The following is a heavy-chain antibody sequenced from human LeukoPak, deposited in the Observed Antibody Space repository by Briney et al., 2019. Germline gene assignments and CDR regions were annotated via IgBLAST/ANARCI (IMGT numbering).Heavy chain of an antibody. CDR1: GGTFSSYA. J-gene: IGHJ4*02. CDR3: ARASGGYNYY. Sequence: GSSVKVSCKASGGTFSSYAISWVRQAPGQGLEWMGWIGAYNGNTNYAQKLQGRVTMTTDTSTSTAYMELRSLRSDDTAVYYCARASGGYNYYWGQGTLVTVSS. V-gene: IGHV1-18*01. D-gene: IGHD5-24*01. CDR2: IGAYNGNT.